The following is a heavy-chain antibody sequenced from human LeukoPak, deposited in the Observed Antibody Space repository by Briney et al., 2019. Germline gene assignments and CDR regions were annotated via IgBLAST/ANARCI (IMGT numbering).Heavy chain of an antibody. CDR2: ISAYNGNT. Sequence: ASVKVSCRASGYTFTSYGISWVRQAPGQGLEWMGWISAYNGNTNYAQKLQGRVTMTTDTSTSTAYMELRSLRSGDTAVYYCAGKVAGTFDYWGQGTLVTVSS. D-gene: IGHD6-19*01. J-gene: IGHJ4*02. CDR1: GYTFTSYG. CDR3: AGKVAGTFDY. V-gene: IGHV1-18*01.